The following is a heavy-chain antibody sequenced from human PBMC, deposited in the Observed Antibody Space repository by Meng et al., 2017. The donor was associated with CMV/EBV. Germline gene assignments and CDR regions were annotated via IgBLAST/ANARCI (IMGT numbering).Heavy chain of an antibody. V-gene: IGHV1-46*01. CDR1: GFTFSSYY. Sequence: GESLKISCAASGFTFSSYYMHWVRQAPGQGLEWMGIINPSGGSTSYAQKFQGRVTMTRDTSTSTVYMELSSLRSEDTAVYYCARDRRYCSSTSCYQPPYYYYYGMDVWGQGTTVTVSS. J-gene: IGHJ6*02. D-gene: IGHD2-2*01. CDR3: ARDRRYCSSTSCYQPPYYYYYGMDV. CDR2: INPSGGST.